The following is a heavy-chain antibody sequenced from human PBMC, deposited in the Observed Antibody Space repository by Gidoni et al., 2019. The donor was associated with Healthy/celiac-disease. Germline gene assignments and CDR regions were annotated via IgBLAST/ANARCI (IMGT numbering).Heavy chain of an antibody. V-gene: IGHV4-34*01. CDR1: GGSFSGYY. J-gene: IGHJ6*02. Sequence: QVQLQQWGAGLLKPSETLSLTCAVYGGSFSGYYWGWIRQPPGKGLEWIGEINHSGSTNYNPSLKSRVTISVDTSKNQFSLKLSSVTAADTAVYYCARGRDYGDYSPRDGMDVWGQGTTVTVSS. D-gene: IGHD4-17*01. CDR3: ARGRDYGDYSPRDGMDV. CDR2: INHSGST.